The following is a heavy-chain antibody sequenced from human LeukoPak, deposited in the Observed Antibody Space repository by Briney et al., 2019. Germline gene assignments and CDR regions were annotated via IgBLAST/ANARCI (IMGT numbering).Heavy chain of an antibody. V-gene: IGHV4-61*02. Sequence: PSETLSLTCTVSGNSISSGDNYWSWIRQPAGKGLEWIGRIYTSGSTNYNPSLKSRVTISGDTSKDQFSLRLSSVTAADTAVYYCARASYSYDINGWVPFDYWGQGTLVTVSS. CDR2: IYTSGST. D-gene: IGHD3-22*01. CDR3: ARASYSYDINGWVPFDY. J-gene: IGHJ4*02. CDR1: GNSISSGDNY.